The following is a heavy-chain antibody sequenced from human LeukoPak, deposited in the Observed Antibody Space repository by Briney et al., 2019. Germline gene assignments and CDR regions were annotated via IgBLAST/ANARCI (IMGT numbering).Heavy chain of an antibody. CDR2: ISASGQTI. Sequence: RTGGSLRLSCAASGFSFSTYEFHWVRHAPGKGLEWVSYISASGQTIYYADSVRGRFAISRDNAKNSLYLQMNSLGAEDTAVYHCARDRDVDYGNDGFDIWGQGTTVTVSS. V-gene: IGHV3-48*03. D-gene: IGHD4/OR15-4a*01. CDR1: GFSFSTYE. J-gene: IGHJ3*02. CDR3: ARDRDVDYGNDGFDI.